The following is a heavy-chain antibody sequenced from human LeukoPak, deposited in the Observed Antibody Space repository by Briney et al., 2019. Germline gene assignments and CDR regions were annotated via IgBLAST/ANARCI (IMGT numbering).Heavy chain of an antibody. Sequence: SETLSLTCAVYAGSFSGYYWSWIRQPPGKGLEWIGEINHSGSTNYNPSLKSRVTISVDTSKNQFSLKLSSVTAADTAVYYCARDIGPDYDFWSASSKWFDPWGQGTLVTVSS. CDR1: AGSFSGYY. V-gene: IGHV4-34*01. CDR2: INHSGST. D-gene: IGHD3-3*01. CDR3: ARDIGPDYDFWSASSKWFDP. J-gene: IGHJ5*02.